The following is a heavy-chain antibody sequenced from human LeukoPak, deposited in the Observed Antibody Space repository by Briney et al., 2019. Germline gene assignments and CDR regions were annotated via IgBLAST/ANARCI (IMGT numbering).Heavy chain of an antibody. Sequence: VKVSCKASGGIFSSYAISWVRQAPGQGLEWMGRIIPIFGTANYAQKFQGRVTITTDESTSTAYMELSSLRSEDTAVYYCARDATAVWYYDSSGYRWFDPWGQGTLVTVSS. J-gene: IGHJ5*02. CDR2: IIPIFGTA. D-gene: IGHD3-22*01. CDR1: GGIFSSYA. CDR3: ARDATAVWYYDSSGYRWFDP. V-gene: IGHV1-69*13.